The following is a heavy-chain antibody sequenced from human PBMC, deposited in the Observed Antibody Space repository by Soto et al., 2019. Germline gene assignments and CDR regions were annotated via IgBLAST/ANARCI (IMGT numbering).Heavy chain of an antibody. Sequence: EVQVLQSGGGLVPPGGSLRLSCAGSGFTFINTGMSWVRQAPGQGLEWVSAITGNGDTTYYADSVKGRFTISRDNSKSTLYLQMNSLRAEDTDVYYCAKIDGYFDYWGQGTLVTVSS. D-gene: IGHD3-22*01. J-gene: IGHJ4*02. V-gene: IGHV3-23*01. CDR1: GFTFINTG. CDR2: ITGNGDTT. CDR3: AKIDGYFDY.